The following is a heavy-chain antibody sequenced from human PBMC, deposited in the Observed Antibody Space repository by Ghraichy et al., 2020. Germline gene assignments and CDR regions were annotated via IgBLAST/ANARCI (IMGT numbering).Heavy chain of an antibody. V-gene: IGHV3-21*01. Sequence: LSLTCAASGFTFSSYSMNWVRQAPGKGLEWVSSINSSSSYINYADSVKGRFTISRDNAKNSLYLQMNSLRAEDTAVYYCARGSSSGWFWGQGTLVTVSA. CDR1: GFTFSSYS. CDR3: ARGSSSGWF. D-gene: IGHD6-19*01. CDR2: INSSSSYI. J-gene: IGHJ4*02.